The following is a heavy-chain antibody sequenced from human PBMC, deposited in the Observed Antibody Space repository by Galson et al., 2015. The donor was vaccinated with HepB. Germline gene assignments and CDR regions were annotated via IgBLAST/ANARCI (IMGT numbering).Heavy chain of an antibody. CDR1: GFTFSSYA. CDR2: ISSNGGST. V-gene: IGHV3-64*01. CDR3: ARVVAPFETYYYGMDV. Sequence: SLRLSCAASGFTFSSYAMHWVRQAPGKGLEYVSAISSNGGSTYYANSVKGGFTISRDNSKNTLYLQMGSLRAGDMAVYYCARVVAPFETYYYGMDVWGQGTTVTVSS. J-gene: IGHJ6*02. D-gene: IGHD5-12*01.